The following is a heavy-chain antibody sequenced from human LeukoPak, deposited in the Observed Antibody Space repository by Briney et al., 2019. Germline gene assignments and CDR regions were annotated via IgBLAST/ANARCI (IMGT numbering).Heavy chain of an antibody. D-gene: IGHD5-18*01. Sequence: GGSLRLSCVASGFTFSNYWMHWVRQPPGKGLEWLSYISSSGNTIYYANSVKGRFTISRDNAKNSLSLQMNSLRVEDTAVYYCARAHSPRYYYGMDVWGQGTTVTVSS. V-gene: IGHV3-11*01. CDR1: GFTFSNYW. CDR2: ISSSGNTI. CDR3: ARAHSPRYYYGMDV. J-gene: IGHJ6*02.